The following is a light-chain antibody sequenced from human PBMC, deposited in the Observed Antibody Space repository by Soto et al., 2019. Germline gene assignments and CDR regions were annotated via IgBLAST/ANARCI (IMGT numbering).Light chain of an antibody. CDR3: QQYGNSRGT. CDR1: QSFSSN. J-gene: IGKJ1*01. Sequence: ELVMTQSPATLSVSPGERATLSCRASQSFSSNVAWYQQKPGQAPRLLIYGASSRATGIPDRFSGSGSGTDFTLTISGLEPEDSAVYYCQQYGNSRGTFGQGTKGDIK. V-gene: IGKV3-20*01. CDR2: GAS.